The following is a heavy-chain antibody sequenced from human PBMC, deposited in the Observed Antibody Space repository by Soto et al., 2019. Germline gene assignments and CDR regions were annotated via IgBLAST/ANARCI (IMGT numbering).Heavy chain of an antibody. J-gene: IGHJ6*03. Sequence: ASVKVSCKASGYTFTSYGISWVRQAPGQGLEWMGWISAYNGNTNYAQKLQGRVTMTTDTSTSTAYMELRSPRSDDTAVYYCARDLGLSSSWTKDYYYYYMDVWGKGTTVTVSS. V-gene: IGHV1-18*01. CDR2: ISAYNGNT. D-gene: IGHD6-13*01. CDR1: GYTFTSYG. CDR3: ARDLGLSSSWTKDYYYYYMDV.